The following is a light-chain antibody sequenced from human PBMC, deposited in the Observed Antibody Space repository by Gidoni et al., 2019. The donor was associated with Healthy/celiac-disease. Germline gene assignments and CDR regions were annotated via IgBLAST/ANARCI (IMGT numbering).Light chain of an antibody. CDR3: SSYTSSSTYVV. J-gene: IGLJ2*01. CDR1: SSDVGGYNY. V-gene: IGLV2-14*03. CDR2: DVS. Sequence: QSALTQPASVSGSPGQSITIPCTGTSSDVGGYNYVSWYQQHPGKAPKLMIYDVSSRPSGVSNRFSGSKSGNTASLTISGLQAEDEADYYCSSYTSSSTYVVFGGGTKLTVL.